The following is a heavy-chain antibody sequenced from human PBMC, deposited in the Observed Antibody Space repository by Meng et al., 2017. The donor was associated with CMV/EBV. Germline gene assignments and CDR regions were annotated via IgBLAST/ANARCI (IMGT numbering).Heavy chain of an antibody. CDR1: GFTFDDYG. J-gene: IGHJ5*02. CDR3: ARVRGGNSGWFDP. V-gene: IGHV3-20*04. Sequence: GESLKISCAASGFTFDDYGMSWVRQAPGKELEWVSGINWNGGSTGYADSVKGRFTISRDNAKNSLYLQMNSLRAEDTALYYCARVRGGNSGWFDPWGQGTLVTVSS. CDR2: INWNGGST. D-gene: IGHD4-23*01.